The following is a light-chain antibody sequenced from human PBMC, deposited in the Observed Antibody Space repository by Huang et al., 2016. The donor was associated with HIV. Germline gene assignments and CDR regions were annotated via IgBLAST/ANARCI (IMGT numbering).Light chain of an antibody. CDR2: KVS. Sequence: DVVLTQSPPSLPVTLGQPASISCRSSQSLVHSDGNTYLNWFQQRPGQSPRSLIYKVSNRDSGVPDRFSGSGSGTDFTLKITRVEAEDVGIYYCMQGTHWPPYTFGQGTKLEIQ. CDR1: QSLVHSDGNTY. J-gene: IGKJ2*01. CDR3: MQGTHWPPYT. V-gene: IGKV2-30*02.